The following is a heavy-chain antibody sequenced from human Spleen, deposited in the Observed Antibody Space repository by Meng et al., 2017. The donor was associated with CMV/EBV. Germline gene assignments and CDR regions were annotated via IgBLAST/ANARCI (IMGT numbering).Heavy chain of an antibody. CDR2: ITWDGSTT. J-gene: IGHJ3*01. V-gene: IGHV3-43*01. Sequence: GGSLRLSCTTSAFDDYTLHWVRQAPGKGLEWLSLITWDGSTTYYADSVKGRFTTSRDNNRNSLYLQMNSLRTEDTALCYCTILPIGTDVFDVWGLGTLVTVSS. CDR1: AFDDYT. CDR3: TILPIGTDVFDV. D-gene: IGHD1-1*01.